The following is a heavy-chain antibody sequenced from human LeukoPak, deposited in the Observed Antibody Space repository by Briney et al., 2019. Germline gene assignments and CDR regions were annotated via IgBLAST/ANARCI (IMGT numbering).Heavy chain of an antibody. CDR2: IYYSGST. CDR1: GGSISSYY. J-gene: IGHJ3*02. V-gene: IGHV4-59*01. CDR3: ARDFRFGGDPGAFDI. D-gene: IGHD3-16*01. Sequence: SETLSLTCTVSGGSISSYYWSWIRQPPGKGLEWIGYIYYSGSTNYNPSLKSRVTISVDTSKNQFSLKLSSVTAADTAVYYCARDFRFGGDPGAFDIWGQGTMVTVSS.